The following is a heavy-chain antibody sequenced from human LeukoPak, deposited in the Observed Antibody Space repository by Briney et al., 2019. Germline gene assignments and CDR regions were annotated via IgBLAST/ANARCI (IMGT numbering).Heavy chain of an antibody. CDR1: DYSISTGYY. CDR2: IYHSGST. CDR3: ARDGGAEWELLYNWFDP. J-gene: IGHJ5*02. V-gene: IGHV4-38-2*02. Sequence: SETLSLTCTVSDYSISTGYYWGWIRQPPGKGLEWIGSIYHSGSTYYNPSLKSRVTISVDTSKNQFSLKLSSVTAADTAVYYCARDGGAEWELLYNWFDPWGQGTLVTVSS. D-gene: IGHD1-26*01.